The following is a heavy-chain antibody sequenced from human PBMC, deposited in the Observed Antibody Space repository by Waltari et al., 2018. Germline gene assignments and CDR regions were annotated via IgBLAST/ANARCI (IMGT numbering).Heavy chain of an antibody. CDR2: IFHSGRP. V-gene: IGHV4-4*02. CDR3: ARIWRDYAPWGYDY. CDR1: GASISSSNW. D-gene: IGHD3-3*01. J-gene: IGHJ4*02. Sequence: QVQLQESGPGLVKPSGTLSLTCAVSGASISSSNWWSWVRQPPGKGLGGLGEIFHSGRPSDNPALNSRVTISVDKSKNQFSLKVSSVTAADTAVYYCARIWRDYAPWGYDYWGQGTRVTVSS.